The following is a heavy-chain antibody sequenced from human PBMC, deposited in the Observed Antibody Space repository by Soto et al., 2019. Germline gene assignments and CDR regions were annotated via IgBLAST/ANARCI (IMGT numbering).Heavy chain of an antibody. CDR2: ISTYNGDT. CDR3: ARAHSNTSGKYIYSAF. V-gene: IGHV1-18*01. CDR1: GFAYTCRC. D-gene: IGHD3-22*01. J-gene: IGHJ4*02. Sequence: GAPVKPTCEARGFAYTCRCRRWVQHAPGQGLEWMGWISTYNGDTKYAPKFQGRVTMTKDTSASTAYMELRSLTSDDTAVYYCARAHSNTSGKYIYSAFWVQRALVTV.